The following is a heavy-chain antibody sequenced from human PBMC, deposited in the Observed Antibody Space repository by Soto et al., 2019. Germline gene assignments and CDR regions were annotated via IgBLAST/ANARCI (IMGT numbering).Heavy chain of an antibody. CDR2: ISGSGGST. CDR1: GFTFSSYA. D-gene: IGHD6-13*01. Sequence: EVQLLESGGGLVQPGGSLRLSCAASGFTFSSYAMSWVRQAPGKGLEWVSAISGSGGSTYYADSVKGRFTISRDNSKNTRKLQMNSLRAEDTAVYYCAKCHAGSCCWYGSFDYWGQGTLVTVSS. J-gene: IGHJ4*02. CDR3: AKCHAGSCCWYGSFDY. V-gene: IGHV3-23*01.